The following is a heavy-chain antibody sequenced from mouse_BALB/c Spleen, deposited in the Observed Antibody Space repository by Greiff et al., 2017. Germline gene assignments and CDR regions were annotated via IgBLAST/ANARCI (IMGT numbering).Heavy chain of an antibody. J-gene: IGHJ4*01. CDR3: ARHYYDYDEAMDY. D-gene: IGHD2-4*01. CDR2: ISSGGST. V-gene: IGHV5-6-5*01. Sequence: VMLVESGGGLVKPGGSLKLSCAASGFTFSSYAMSWVRQTPEKRLEWVASISSGGSTYYPDSVKGRFTISRDNARNILYLQMSSLRSEDTAMYYCARHYYDYDEAMDYWGQGTSVTVSS. CDR1: GFTFSSYA.